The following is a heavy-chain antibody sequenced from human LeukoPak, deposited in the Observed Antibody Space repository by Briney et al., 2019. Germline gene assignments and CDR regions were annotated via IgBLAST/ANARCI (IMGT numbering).Heavy chain of an antibody. V-gene: IGHV3-21*01. Sequence: GGSLRLSCAASGFTFSSYSMNWVRQAPGKGLEWVSSISSSSSYIYYADSVKGRFTISRDNAKNSLYLQMNSLRAEDTAVYYCAKSSPILRYFDWLSGMDYWGQGTLVTASS. CDR1: GFTFSSYS. CDR3: AKSSPILRYFDWLSGMDY. J-gene: IGHJ4*02. CDR2: ISSSSSYI. D-gene: IGHD3-9*01.